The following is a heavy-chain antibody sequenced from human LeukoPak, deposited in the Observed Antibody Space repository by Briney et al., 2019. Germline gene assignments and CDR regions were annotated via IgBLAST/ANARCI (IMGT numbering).Heavy chain of an antibody. CDR1: RFTFSDYY. CDR2: ISSSGSTI. CDR3: ARDLDQWLNHLDV. Sequence: GGSLRLSCAASRFTFSDYYMTWLRQAPGKGLEWVSYISSSGSTIYYADSVRGRFTISRDNAKKSLYLQMNSLRAEDTAVYYCARDLDQWLNHLDVWGQGTTVTVSS. D-gene: IGHD3-22*01. V-gene: IGHV3-11*01. J-gene: IGHJ6*02.